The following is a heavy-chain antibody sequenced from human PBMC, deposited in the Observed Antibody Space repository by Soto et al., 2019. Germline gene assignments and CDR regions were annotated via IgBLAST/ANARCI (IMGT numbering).Heavy chain of an antibody. CDR3: ARDLDSYGPFDY. CDR1: GFTFSDYY. D-gene: IGHD5-18*01. Sequence: LRLSCAASGFTFSDYYMSWIRQAPGKGLEWVSYISSSSSYTNYADSVKGRFTISRDNAKNSLYLQMNSLRAEDTAVYYCARDLDSYGPFDYWGQGTLVTVSS. CDR2: ISSSSSYT. V-gene: IGHV3-11*06. J-gene: IGHJ4*02.